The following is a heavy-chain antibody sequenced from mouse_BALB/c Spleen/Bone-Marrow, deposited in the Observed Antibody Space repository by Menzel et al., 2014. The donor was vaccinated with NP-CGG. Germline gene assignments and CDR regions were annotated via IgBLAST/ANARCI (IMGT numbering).Heavy chain of an antibody. D-gene: IGHD2-3*01. CDR2: ISYSGST. CDR3: ASPLLFAY. Sequence: EVKVEESGPGLVKPSQSLSLTCTVTGYSITSDYAWNWIRQFPGNKLEWMGYISYSGSTSYNPSLKSQISITRDTSKNQFFLQLNSVTTEDTATYYCASPLLFAYWGQGTLVTVSA. J-gene: IGHJ3*01. CDR1: GYSITSDYA. V-gene: IGHV3-2*02.